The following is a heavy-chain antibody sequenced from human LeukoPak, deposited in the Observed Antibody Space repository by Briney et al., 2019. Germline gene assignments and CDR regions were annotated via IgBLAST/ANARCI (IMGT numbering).Heavy chain of an antibody. CDR1: GGSISSYY. J-gene: IGHJ4*02. Sequence: PSETLSLTCTVSGGSISSYYWSWIRQPAGKGLEWIGRIYTSGSTNYNPSFKSRVTMSVDTSKNQFSLKLSSVTAADTAVYYCARDVDDYGDYGGYFDYWGQGTLVTVSS. CDR3: ARDVDDYGDYGGYFDY. D-gene: IGHD4-17*01. V-gene: IGHV4-4*07. CDR2: IYTSGST.